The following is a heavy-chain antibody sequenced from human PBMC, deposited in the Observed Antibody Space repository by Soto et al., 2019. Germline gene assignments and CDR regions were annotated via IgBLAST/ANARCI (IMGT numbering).Heavy chain of an antibody. CDR2: ISSSSSYI. CDR1: GFTFSSYS. V-gene: IGHV3-21*01. CDR3: ARDQGGASDY. Sequence: GGSLTLSCAASGFTFSSYSMNWLRQAPGKGLEWVSSISSSSSYIYYADSVKGRFTISRDNAKNSLYLQMNSLRAEDTAVYYWARDQGGASDYWGQGTLVTVSS. D-gene: IGHD1-26*01. J-gene: IGHJ4*02.